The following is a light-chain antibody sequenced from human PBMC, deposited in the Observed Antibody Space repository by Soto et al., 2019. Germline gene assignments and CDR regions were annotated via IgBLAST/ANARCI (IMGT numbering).Light chain of an antibody. CDR2: DAT. Sequence: QSALTQPASVSGSPGRSITISCSGTSTDIGTFNFLSWYQQLPGQAPKVIIYDATKRASGASHRFSGSKSGYTASLTISALRAEDEADYYCSSYATGTAVLFGGGTKLTVL. V-gene: IGLV2-14*03. CDR3: SSYATGTAVL. CDR1: STDIGTFNF. J-gene: IGLJ2*01.